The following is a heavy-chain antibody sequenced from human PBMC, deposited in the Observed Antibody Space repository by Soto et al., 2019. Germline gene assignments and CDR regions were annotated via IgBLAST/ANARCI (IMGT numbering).Heavy chain of an antibody. J-gene: IGHJ4*02. CDR2: IQTGGAT. CDR3: VRVLYDSGVVDF. V-gene: IGHV3-53*01. Sequence: QWVESGGGLFQAGGSTRLSCLVSGFTVSRYDMAWVRQAPGKGLEWASIIQTGGATYYTDSAQGRFTISRDNSRNTVYLQMSSLRVEDTGVYSCVRVLYDSGVVDFWGQGSPITVS. CDR1: GFTVSRYD. D-gene: IGHD5-12*01.